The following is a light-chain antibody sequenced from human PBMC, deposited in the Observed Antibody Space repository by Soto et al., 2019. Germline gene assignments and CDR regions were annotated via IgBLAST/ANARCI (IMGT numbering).Light chain of an antibody. V-gene: IGKV3-20*01. Sequence: EIVLTQSPATLSLSPGERATLSCRASQSVSSNFLCWYQQKPDQAPSLLIYGASSRATGIPDRFGGSGSGTDFTLTISSLQPEDFAVYSCQQYNDSPLTFGQGTRVEIK. CDR2: GAS. J-gene: IGKJ1*01. CDR1: QSVSSNF. CDR3: QQYNDSPLT.